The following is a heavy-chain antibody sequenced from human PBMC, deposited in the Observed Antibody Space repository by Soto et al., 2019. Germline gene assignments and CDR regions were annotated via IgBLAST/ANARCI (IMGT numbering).Heavy chain of an antibody. J-gene: IGHJ4*02. Sequence: ASVKVSCKVSGYTLTELSMHWVRQAPGKGLEWMGGLDPEDGETIYAQKFQGRVTMTEDTSTDTAYMELSSLRSEDTAVYYCATAPPYDFWSGYSDYWGQGTLVTVSS. CDR2: LDPEDGET. V-gene: IGHV1-24*01. D-gene: IGHD3-3*01. CDR3: ATAPPYDFWSGYSDY. CDR1: GYTLTELS.